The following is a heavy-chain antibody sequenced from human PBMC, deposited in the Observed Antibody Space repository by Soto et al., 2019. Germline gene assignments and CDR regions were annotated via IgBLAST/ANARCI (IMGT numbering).Heavy chain of an antibody. V-gene: IGHV1-69*08. CDR2: IIPILGIA. CDR3: ARDYYGSGSYSTNYGMDV. J-gene: IGHJ6*02. D-gene: IGHD3-10*01. CDR1: GGTFSSYT. Sequence: QVQLVQSGAEVKKPGSSVKVSCKASGGTFSSYTISWVRQAPGQGLEWMGRIIPILGIANYAQKFQGRVTITADKSTSTAXMELSSLRSEDTAVYYCARDYYGSGSYSTNYGMDVWGQGTTVTVSS.